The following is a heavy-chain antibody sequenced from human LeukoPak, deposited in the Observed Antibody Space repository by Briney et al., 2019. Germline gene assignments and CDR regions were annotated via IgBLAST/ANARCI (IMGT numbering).Heavy chain of an antibody. Sequence: ASVKVSCKASGGTFSSYAISWVRQAPGQGLEWMGWINPNSGGTNYAQKFQGRVTMTRDTSISTAYMELSRLRSDDTAVYYCVLRYFDYWGQGTLVTVSS. CDR1: GGTFSSYA. V-gene: IGHV1-2*02. CDR2: INPNSGGT. CDR3: VLRYFDY. D-gene: IGHD3-16*01. J-gene: IGHJ4*02.